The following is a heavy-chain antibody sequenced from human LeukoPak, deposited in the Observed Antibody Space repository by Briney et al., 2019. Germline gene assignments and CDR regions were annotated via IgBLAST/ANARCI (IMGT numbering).Heavy chain of an antibody. V-gene: IGHV3-23*01. CDR2: VSDGGTRT. CDR3: AKDHGLLSSGWNPLFDC. D-gene: IGHD6-19*01. Sequence: PGGSLRLSCAASGFTFSSFPMSWVRQAPGKGLEWVSTVSDGGTRTYYADSVKGHFTISRDNSEDTVYLQMNSLRAEDTAVYYCAKDHGLLSSGWNPLFDCWGQGTLVTVSS. J-gene: IGHJ4*02. CDR1: GFTFSSFP.